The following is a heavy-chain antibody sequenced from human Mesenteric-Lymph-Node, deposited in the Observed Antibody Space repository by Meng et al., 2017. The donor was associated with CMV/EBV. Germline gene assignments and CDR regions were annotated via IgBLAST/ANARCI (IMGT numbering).Heavy chain of an antibody. D-gene: IGHD4-11*01. CDR2: IFSGGSIT. J-gene: IGHJ6*02. CDR1: GFTFSSYA. V-gene: IGHV3-23*03. Sequence: GGSLRLSCAASGFTFSSYAMSWVRQARGKGLEWVSVIFSGGSITYSADSVKGRFTISRDNSKNTLYLQMNSLRAEDTAVYYCAKDWSTVTGSYYYGMDVWGQGTTVTVSS. CDR3: AKDWSTVTGSYYYGMDV.